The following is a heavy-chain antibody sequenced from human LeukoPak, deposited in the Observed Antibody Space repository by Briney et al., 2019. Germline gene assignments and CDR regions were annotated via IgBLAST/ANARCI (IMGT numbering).Heavy chain of an antibody. D-gene: IGHD5-18*01. CDR2: ISSSDNTI. V-gene: IGHV3-48*02. Sequence: GGSLRLSCAASGFAFSDYSMNLVRQAPGKGLEWVSYISSSDNTIHYADSVKGRFTISRDNAKNSLYLEMNSLRDEDTAVYYCARVHRGYSYGRLDYWGQGTLVTVSS. J-gene: IGHJ4*02. CDR1: GFAFSDYS. CDR3: ARVHRGYSYGRLDY.